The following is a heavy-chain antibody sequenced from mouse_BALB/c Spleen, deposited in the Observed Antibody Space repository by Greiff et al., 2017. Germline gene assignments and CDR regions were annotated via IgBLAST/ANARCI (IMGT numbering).Heavy chain of an antibody. V-gene: IGHV1-14*01. CDR3: ARGVTMITRAWFAY. Sequence: VQLKQSGPELVKPGASVKMSCKASGYTFTSYVMHWVKQKPGQGLEWIGYINPYNDGTKYNEKFKGKATLTSDKSSSTAYMELSSLTSEDSAVYYCARGVTMITRAWFAYWGQGTLVTVSA. D-gene: IGHD2-4*01. CDR1: GYTFTSYV. CDR2: INPYNDGT. J-gene: IGHJ3*01.